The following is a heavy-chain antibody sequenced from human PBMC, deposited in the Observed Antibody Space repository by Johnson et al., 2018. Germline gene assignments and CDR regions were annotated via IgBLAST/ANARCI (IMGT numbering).Heavy chain of an antibody. Sequence: VQLVESGGGLVKPGGSLRLSCAASGFTFSDYYMGWIRQAPGKGLEWISFINGSTTAISYVKSVEGRFTVSRDNARNSLYLQMNSLSAEDTAVYSCVRGFRGYVFFDYWGRGTLVTVSS. CDR3: VRGFRGYVFFDY. CDR2: INGSTTAI. J-gene: IGHJ4*02. CDR1: GFTFSDYY. V-gene: IGHV3-11*04. D-gene: IGHD3-16*01.